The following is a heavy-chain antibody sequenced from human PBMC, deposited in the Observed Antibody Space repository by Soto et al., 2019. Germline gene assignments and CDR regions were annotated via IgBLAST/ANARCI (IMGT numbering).Heavy chain of an antibody. CDR3: ARGRHRNPDH. CDR1: GYTFINFG. V-gene: IGHV1-18*04. Sequence: GASVKVSCNTSGYTFINFGITWVRQAPGQGLEWVGKIRGYNGDTNYAPKLQGRVTMTTDTSTSTAYLELRTLRSDDTAVYYCARGRHRNPDHWGQGTLVTVSS. J-gene: IGHJ4*02. D-gene: IGHD4-4*01. CDR2: IRGYNGDT.